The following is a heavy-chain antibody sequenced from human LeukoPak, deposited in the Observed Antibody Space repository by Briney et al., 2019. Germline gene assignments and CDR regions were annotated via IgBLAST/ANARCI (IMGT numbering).Heavy chain of an antibody. CDR3: ARGGIVVVPPDISHHDALDI. CDR1: GYTFTGYY. J-gene: IGHJ3*02. Sequence: GASVKVSCKTSGYTFTGYYVNWVRQAPGQGLEWMGWVNPDNDGTHLSQKFQGRVTMARDTSISTAYMELSRLRSDDTAVYYCARGGIVVVPPDISHHDALDIWGQGTMVTVSS. D-gene: IGHD2-2*01. V-gene: IGHV1-2*02. CDR2: VNPDNDGT.